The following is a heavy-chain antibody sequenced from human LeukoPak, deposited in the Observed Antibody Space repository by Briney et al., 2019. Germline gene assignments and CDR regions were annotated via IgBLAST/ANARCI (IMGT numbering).Heavy chain of an antibody. V-gene: IGHV4-59*01. CDR2: TYDSGSA. CDR3: ARTRTGISGRPEYFGH. Sequence: NPSETLSLTCTVSGGSISSYCWTWIRQSPGKGLEWIGYTYDSGSANYNASLRSRVTISVDTSRNQLSLKVKSVTAADTAIYYCARTRTGISGRPEYFGHWGQGTLVTVSS. CDR1: GGSISSYC. D-gene: IGHD2/OR15-2a*01. J-gene: IGHJ1*01.